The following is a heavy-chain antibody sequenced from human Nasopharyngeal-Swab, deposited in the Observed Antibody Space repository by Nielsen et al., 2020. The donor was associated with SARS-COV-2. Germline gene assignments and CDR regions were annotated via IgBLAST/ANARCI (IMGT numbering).Heavy chain of an antibody. J-gene: IGHJ6*03. D-gene: IGHD6-13*01. CDR1: GFTFESYG. CDR3: AKDPSAAMDV. CDR2: FSGSGDNT. Sequence: GESLKISCEASGFTFESYGMTWVRQAPGKGLEWFSTFSGSGDNTHYADSVRGRFTISRDNSQRTVFLQMTSLRAEDTALYYCAKDPSAAMDVWGKGTTVIVSS. V-gene: IGHV3-23*01.